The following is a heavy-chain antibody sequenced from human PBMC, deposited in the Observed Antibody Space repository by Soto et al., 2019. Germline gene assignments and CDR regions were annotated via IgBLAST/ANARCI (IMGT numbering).Heavy chain of an antibody. Sequence: QVQLVESGGGLVKPGGSLRLSCAASGFTFSDYYMSWVRQAPGKGLEWVSYIVTSSAYTNYADSVKGRFTISRDNAKNSLYLEMNSLRAEDTAVYYCARLRARSWYMGGYLDYWGQGTLVTVSS. J-gene: IGHJ4*02. CDR2: IVTSSAYT. CDR3: ARLRARSWYMGGYLDY. V-gene: IGHV3-11*06. CDR1: GFTFSDYY. D-gene: IGHD6-13*01.